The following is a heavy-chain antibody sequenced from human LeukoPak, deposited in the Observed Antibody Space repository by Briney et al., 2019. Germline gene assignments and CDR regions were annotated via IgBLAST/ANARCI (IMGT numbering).Heavy chain of an antibody. D-gene: IGHD2-21*02. Sequence: SETLSLTCTVSGGSISSYYWSWIRQPPGKGLEWIGYFYYSGSTNYNPSLKSRVTISVDTSKNQFSLKLSSVTAADTAVYYCARDLGCGGDCYAFDIWGQGTMVTVSS. V-gene: IGHV4-59*01. J-gene: IGHJ3*02. CDR1: GGSISSYY. CDR3: ARDLGCGGDCYAFDI. CDR2: FYYSGST.